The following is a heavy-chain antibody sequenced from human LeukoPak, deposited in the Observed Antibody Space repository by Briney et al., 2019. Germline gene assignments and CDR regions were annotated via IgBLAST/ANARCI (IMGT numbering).Heavy chain of an antibody. CDR3: ARDYYGSGSYYTDNWFDP. CDR1: GYTFTGYY. Sequence: ASVKVSCKASGYTFTGYYMHWVRQAPGQGLEWMGWISAYNGNTNYAQKLQGRVTMTTDTSTSTAYMELRSLRSDDTAVYYCARDYYGSGSYYTDNWFDPWGQGTLVTVSS. D-gene: IGHD3-10*01. V-gene: IGHV1-18*04. CDR2: ISAYNGNT. J-gene: IGHJ5*02.